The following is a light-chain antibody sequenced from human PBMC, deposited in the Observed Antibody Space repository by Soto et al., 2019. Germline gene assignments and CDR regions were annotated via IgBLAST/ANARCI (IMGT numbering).Light chain of an antibody. J-gene: IGKJ3*01. V-gene: IGKV1-39*01. CDR3: QRTYNAPFT. CDR2: AAS. CDR1: DSIDRY. Sequence: DIQMTQSPSSLSAFVGDTVTISCRATDSIDRYLHWYQQKPGQAPRVLITAASTLQSGVPSRFSGSGSGTDFTLTINNLQAEDFATYYCQRTYNAPFTFGPGTKVAIK.